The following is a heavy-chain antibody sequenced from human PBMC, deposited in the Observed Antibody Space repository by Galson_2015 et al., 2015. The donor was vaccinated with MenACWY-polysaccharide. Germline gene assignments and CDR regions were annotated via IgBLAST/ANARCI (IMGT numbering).Heavy chain of an antibody. CDR1: GFSPNNYA. CDR3: VKMGGQELANSYFNK. V-gene: IGHV3-23*01. CDR2: LGVSGRT. Sequence: SLRLSCAVSGFSPNNYAMNWVRQAPGKGLEWVSELGVSGRTNYADSVKGRFTISRDNSKNTVFLQMNSLRAEDTAVYYCVKMGGQELANSYFNKWGQGTLVTVSS. J-gene: IGHJ4*02. D-gene: IGHD6-13*01.